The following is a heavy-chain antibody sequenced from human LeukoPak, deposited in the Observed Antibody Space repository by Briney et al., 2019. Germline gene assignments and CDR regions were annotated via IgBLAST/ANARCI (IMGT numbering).Heavy chain of an antibody. CDR2: VSGYNGNT. V-gene: IGHV1-18*01. CDR3: AKDIHPGLDSGASCCFDY. D-gene: IGHD3-22*01. CDR1: GYTFSRHG. J-gene: IGHJ4*02. Sequence: ASVKVSCKASGYTFSRHGITWVRQAPGQGLEWMGWVSGYNGNTNYAQNVQGRVTITTDTSTNTAYMELRSLRSDDTAVYYCAKDIHPGLDSGASCCFDYWGQGTSVTVSS.